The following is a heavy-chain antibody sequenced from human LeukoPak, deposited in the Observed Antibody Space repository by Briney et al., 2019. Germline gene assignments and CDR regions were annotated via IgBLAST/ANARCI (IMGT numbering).Heavy chain of an antibody. V-gene: IGHV3-7*01. CDR1: GFTFSTYW. J-gene: IGHJ5*02. CDR3: VSKLYYYDTSTAGWFDP. CDR2: INQDGSGE. Sequence: PGGSLRLSCAASGFTFSTYWMAWVRQAPGKGLEWVANINQDGSGEYYVDSVRGRFTFYRDNANNSLYLQMNSLRAEDTAVYSCVSKLYYYDTSTAGWFDPWGQGTLVTVSS. D-gene: IGHD3-22*01.